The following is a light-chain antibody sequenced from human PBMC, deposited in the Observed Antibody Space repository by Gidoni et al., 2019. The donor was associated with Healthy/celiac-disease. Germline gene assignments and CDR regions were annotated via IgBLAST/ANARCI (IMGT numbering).Light chain of an antibody. J-gene: IGKJ2*03. CDR3: QQYGSSPYS. V-gene: IGKV3-20*01. CDR2: GAS. CDR1: QSVSSSY. Sequence: EIVLTQSPGTLSLSPGERATLSCRASQSVSSSYLAWYQQKPGQAPRLIIYGASSRATGIPDRFSGSGSGTDFTLTISRLEPEDFAVYYCQQYGSSPYSFGQXTKLEIK.